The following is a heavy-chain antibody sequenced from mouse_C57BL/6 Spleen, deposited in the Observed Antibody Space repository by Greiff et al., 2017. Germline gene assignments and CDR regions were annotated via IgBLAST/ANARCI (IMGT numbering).Heavy chain of an antibody. V-gene: IGHV1-9*01. CDR1: GYTFTGYW. CDR3: ARGITTVAGYYYAMDY. Sequence: QVQLKESGAELMKPGASVKLSCKATGYTFTGYWIEWVKQRPGHGLEWIGEILPGSGSTNYNEKFKGKATFTADTSSNTAYMQLSSLTTEDSAIYYSARGITTVAGYYYAMDYWGQGTSVTVSS. J-gene: IGHJ4*01. CDR2: ILPGSGST. D-gene: IGHD1-1*01.